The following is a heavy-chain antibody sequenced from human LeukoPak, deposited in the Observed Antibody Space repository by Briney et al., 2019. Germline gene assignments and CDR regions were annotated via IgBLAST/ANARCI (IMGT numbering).Heavy chain of an antibody. J-gene: IGHJ5*02. Sequence: ASVKVSCKVSGYTLTKLAIHWVRQAPGEGLEWMGAFDPEDGETIYAQKFQGRVTMTRDMSTSTDYMELSSLRSEDTAVYYCARDNSVEDTAWWFDPWGQGTLVTVSS. CDR3: ARDNSVEDTAWWFDP. V-gene: IGHV1-24*01. D-gene: IGHD4-23*01. CDR1: GYTLTKLA. CDR2: FDPEDGET.